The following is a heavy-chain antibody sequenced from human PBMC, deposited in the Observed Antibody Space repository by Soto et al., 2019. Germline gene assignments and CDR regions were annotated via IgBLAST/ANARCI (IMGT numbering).Heavy chain of an antibody. Sequence: PGGSLRLSCAASGFTFDDYAMHWVRQAPGKGLEWVSGISWNSGSIGYADSVKGRFTISRDNAKNSLYLQMNSLRAEDTALYYCAKDFGDCSGGSCYMGAFDIWGQGTMVTVSS. J-gene: IGHJ3*02. CDR3: AKDFGDCSGGSCYMGAFDI. CDR1: GFTFDDYA. V-gene: IGHV3-9*01. D-gene: IGHD2-15*01. CDR2: ISWNSGSI.